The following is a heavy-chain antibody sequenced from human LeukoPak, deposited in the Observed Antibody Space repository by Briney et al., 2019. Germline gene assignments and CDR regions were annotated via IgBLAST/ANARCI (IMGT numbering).Heavy chain of an antibody. Sequence: GEPLRLSCAASGFPFSSYGMHWVRHAPDKGLEWVADIWYDGSNKYYADSVKGRFTISRDNSKNTLYLQMNSLRAEDTAVYYCAKGRGQQLVLDYWGQGTLVTVSS. V-gene: IGHV3-33*06. D-gene: IGHD6-13*01. J-gene: IGHJ4*02. CDR1: GFPFSSYG. CDR2: IWYDGSNK. CDR3: AKGRGQQLVLDY.